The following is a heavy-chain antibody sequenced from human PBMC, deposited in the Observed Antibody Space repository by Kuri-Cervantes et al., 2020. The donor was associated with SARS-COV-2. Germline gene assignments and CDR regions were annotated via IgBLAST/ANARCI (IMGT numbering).Heavy chain of an antibody. Sequence: GESLKISCAASGFTFSNHYMDWVRQAPGKGLEWVSSISSSSSYIYYADSVKGRFTISRDNAKNTLYLQMNTLKTEDTAMFYCARDASYSGSYGSFQHWGQGTLVTVSS. V-gene: IGHV3-21*01. J-gene: IGHJ1*01. D-gene: IGHD1-26*01. CDR3: ARDASYSGSYGSFQH. CDR1: GFTFSNHY. CDR2: ISSSSSYI.